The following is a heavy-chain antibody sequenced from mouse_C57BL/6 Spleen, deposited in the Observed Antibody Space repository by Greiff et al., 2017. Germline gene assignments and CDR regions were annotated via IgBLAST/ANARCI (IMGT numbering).Heavy chain of an antibody. J-gene: IGHJ2*01. CDR1: GFSFNTYA. V-gene: IGHV10-1*01. Sequence: EVKVEESGGGLVQPKGSLKLSCAASGFSFNTYAMNWVRQAPGKGLEWVARIRSKSNNYATYYADSVKDRFTISRDDSESMLYLQMNNLKTEDTAMYYCVGQSLYYGSSYGYFDYWGQGTTLTVSS. CDR2: IRSKSNNYAT. CDR3: VGQSLYYGSSYGYFDY. D-gene: IGHD1-1*01.